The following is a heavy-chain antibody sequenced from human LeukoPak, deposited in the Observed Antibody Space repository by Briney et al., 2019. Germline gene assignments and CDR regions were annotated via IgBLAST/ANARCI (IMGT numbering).Heavy chain of an antibody. D-gene: IGHD6-19*01. J-gene: IGHJ4*02. CDR3: AKDFNRRGYSSGLFDY. CDR1: GFTFSSYA. Sequence: TGGSLRLSCAASGFTFSSYAMSWVRQAPGKGLEWVSAISGSGGSTYYADSVKGRFTISRDNSKNTLYLQMNSLGAEDTAVYYCAKDFNRRGYSSGLFDYWGQGTLVTVSS. V-gene: IGHV3-23*01. CDR2: ISGSGGST.